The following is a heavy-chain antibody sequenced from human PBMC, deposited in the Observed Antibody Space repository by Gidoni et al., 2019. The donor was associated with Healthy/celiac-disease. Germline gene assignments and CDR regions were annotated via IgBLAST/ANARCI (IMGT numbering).Heavy chain of an antibody. Sequence: EVQLVEYGGGLVQPGRSLRLTCAASGFTFADYAMHWVRQAPGKGLAWVSGISWNSGSIGYADSVKGRFTISRDNAKNSLYLQMNSLRAEDTALYYCAKDFYYYDSSGYDAFDIWGQGTMVTVSS. D-gene: IGHD3-22*01. CDR2: ISWNSGSI. J-gene: IGHJ3*02. CDR1: GFTFADYA. V-gene: IGHV3-9*01. CDR3: AKDFYYYDSSGYDAFDI.